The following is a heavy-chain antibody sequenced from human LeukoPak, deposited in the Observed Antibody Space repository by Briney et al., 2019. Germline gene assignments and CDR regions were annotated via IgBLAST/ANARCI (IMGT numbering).Heavy chain of an antibody. CDR2: IYYSGST. D-gene: IGHD6-6*01. Sequence: PSETLSLTCTVSGGPISSSSYYWGWIRQPPGKGLEWIVSIYYSGSTYYNPSLKSRVTISVDTSKNQFSLKLSSVTAADTAVYYCARHRLRGSSSSGFGDWFDPWGQGTLVTVSS. CDR1: GGPISSSSYY. J-gene: IGHJ5*02. CDR3: ARHRLRGSSSSGFGDWFDP. V-gene: IGHV4-39*01.